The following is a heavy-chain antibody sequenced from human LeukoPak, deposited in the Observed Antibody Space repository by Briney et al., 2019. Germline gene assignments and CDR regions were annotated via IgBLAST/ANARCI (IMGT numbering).Heavy chain of an antibody. Sequence: AASVKVSCKASGYTFTSYGISWVRQAPGQGLEWMGWISAYNGNTNYAQKLQGRVTMTTDTSTSTAYMELGRLRSDDTAVYYCARYNGYCSGGSCYHFDYWGQGTLVTVSS. D-gene: IGHD2-15*01. CDR3: ARYNGYCSGGSCYHFDY. V-gene: IGHV1-18*01. CDR1: GYTFTSYG. J-gene: IGHJ4*02. CDR2: ISAYNGNT.